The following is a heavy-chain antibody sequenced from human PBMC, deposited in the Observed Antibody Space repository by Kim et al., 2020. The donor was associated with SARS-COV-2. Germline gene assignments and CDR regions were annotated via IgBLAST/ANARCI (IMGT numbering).Heavy chain of an antibody. V-gene: IGHV4-61*02. CDR2: IYTSGST. Sequence: SETLSLTCTVSGGSISSGSYYWSWIRQPAGKGLEWIGRIYTSGSTNYNPSLKSRVTISVDTSKNQFSLKLSSVTAADTAVYYCARDPRLPYYYYYYGMDVWGQGTTVTVSS. J-gene: IGHJ6*02. CDR1: GGSISSGSYY. CDR3: ARDPRLPYYYYYYGMDV. D-gene: IGHD6-25*01.